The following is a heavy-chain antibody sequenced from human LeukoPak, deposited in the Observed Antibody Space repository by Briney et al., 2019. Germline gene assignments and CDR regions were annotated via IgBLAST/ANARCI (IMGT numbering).Heavy chain of an antibody. CDR3: ARDRSY. J-gene: IGHJ4*02. CDR2: LSSTGTYI. Sequence: GGSLRLSCVTSGFNFNRYVMGWVRQAPGKGLEWVSSLSSTGTYIYYADSVKGRFTISRDNAKNSLYLQMNSLRAEDTAVYYCARDRSYWGQGTLVTVSS. V-gene: IGHV3-21*01. CDR1: GFNFNRYV.